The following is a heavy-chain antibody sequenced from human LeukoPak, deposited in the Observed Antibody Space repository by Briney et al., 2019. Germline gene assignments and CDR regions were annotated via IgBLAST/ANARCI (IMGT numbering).Heavy chain of an antibody. Sequence: PSETLSLTCAVYGGSFSGYYWSWIRQPPGKGLERIGEINHSGSTNYNPSLKSRVTISVDTSKNQFSLKLSSVTAADTAVYYCARSPHYYDSSGYTLDYWGQGTLVTVSS. CDR2: INHSGST. CDR1: GGSFSGYY. V-gene: IGHV4-34*01. J-gene: IGHJ4*02. D-gene: IGHD3-22*01. CDR3: ARSPHYYDSSGYTLDY.